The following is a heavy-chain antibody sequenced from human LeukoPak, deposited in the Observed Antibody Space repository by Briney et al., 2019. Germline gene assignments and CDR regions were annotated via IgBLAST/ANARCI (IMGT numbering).Heavy chain of an antibody. CDR2: ISGCGGST. CDR1: GFTFSSHA. V-gene: IGHV3-23*01. Sequence: GGSLTLSCAASGFTFSSHAMSWVRQAPGKGLEWVSAISGCGGSTYYADSVKGRFPISRDHPKNTLYLQMQSLSAEDTAVYNCAKAALTVTKSNWFDPWGQGTLVTVSS. CDR3: AKAALTVTKSNWFDP. J-gene: IGHJ5*02. D-gene: IGHD4-17*01.